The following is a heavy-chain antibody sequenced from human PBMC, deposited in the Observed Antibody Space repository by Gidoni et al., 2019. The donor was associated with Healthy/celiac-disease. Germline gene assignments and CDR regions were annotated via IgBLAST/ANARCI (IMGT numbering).Heavy chain of an antibody. J-gene: IGHJ4*02. D-gene: IGHD3-10*01. CDR1: GFTFSSYA. CDR2: ISGSGGST. CDR3: AKGSRGRHYFDY. V-gene: IGHV3-23*01. Sequence: EVQLLESGGGLVQPGGSLRLSCASSGFTFSSYAMSWVRQAPGKGLEWVSAISGSGGSTYYADSVKGRFTISRDNSKNTLYLQMNSLRAEDTAVYYCAKGSRGRHYFDYWGQGTLVTVSS.